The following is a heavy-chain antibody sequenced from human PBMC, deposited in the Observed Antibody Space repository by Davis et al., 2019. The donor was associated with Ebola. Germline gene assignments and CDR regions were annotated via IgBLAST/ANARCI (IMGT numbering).Heavy chain of an antibody. CDR3: AKSKSLGPRGAFDS. D-gene: IGHD7-27*01. J-gene: IGHJ4*02. CDR2: IYNSGGVT. CDR1: GFSFRSYG. V-gene: IGHV3-23*01. Sequence: GESLKISCAASGFSFRSYGMNWVRQAPGKGLEWVSVIYNSGGVTFYADSVKGRFTISRDNSENMLFLQMDSLRVEDTAVYYCAKSKSLGPRGAFDSWGQGTLVTVSS.